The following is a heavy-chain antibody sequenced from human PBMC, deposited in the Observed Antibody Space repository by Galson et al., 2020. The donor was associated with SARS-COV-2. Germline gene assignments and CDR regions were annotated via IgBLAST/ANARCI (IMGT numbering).Heavy chain of an antibody. CDR2: INAYSGNT. V-gene: IGHV1-18*01. D-gene: IGHD2-2*01. J-gene: IGHJ4*02. CDR3: ARETDDHTSSWYDY. Sequence: ASVKVSCKASGYTFSNYVISWVRQAPGQGLEWLGWINAYSGNTNYAQKVQGRVTMTTDTSTSTAYLELRSLRSDDTAVYYCARETDDHTSSWYDYWGQGTLVTVSP. CDR1: GYTFSNYV.